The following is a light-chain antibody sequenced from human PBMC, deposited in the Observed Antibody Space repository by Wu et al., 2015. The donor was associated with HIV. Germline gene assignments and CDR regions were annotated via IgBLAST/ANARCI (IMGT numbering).Light chain of an antibody. CDR1: QSISSN. V-gene: IGKV3-15*01. J-gene: IGKJ4*01. CDR2: GAS. Sequence: EIVMTQSPGTLSVSPGERATLYCRASQSISSNLARYQQKPGQAPRLLIYGASTRASGVPARFSGSGSGTEFTLTISSMQSEDFAVYYCQQYNAWPPEVTFGGGTKVEIK. CDR3: QQYNAWPPEVT.